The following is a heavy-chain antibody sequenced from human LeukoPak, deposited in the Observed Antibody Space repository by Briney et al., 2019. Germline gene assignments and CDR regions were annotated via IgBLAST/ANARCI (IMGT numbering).Heavy chain of an antibody. CDR2: ISAYNGNT. CDR3: AREGDYDFWSGYYPFDY. CDR1: GYTFTSYG. J-gene: IGHJ4*02. D-gene: IGHD3-3*01. V-gene: IGHV1-18*01. Sequence: GASVKVSCKASGYTFTSYGISWVRQAPGQGLEWMGWISAYNGNTNYAQKLQGRVTMTTDTSTSTAYMELRSLRSDDTAVYYCAREGDYDFWSGYYPFDYWGQGTLVTVSS.